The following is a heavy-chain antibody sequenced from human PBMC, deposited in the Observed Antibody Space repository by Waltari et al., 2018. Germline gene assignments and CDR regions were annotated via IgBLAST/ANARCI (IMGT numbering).Heavy chain of an antibody. CDR2: ITGTGAGT. J-gene: IGHJ6*02. D-gene: IGHD3-10*01. CDR3: ALGSGMDV. CDR1: GFPFSSRA. V-gene: IGHV3-23*01. Sequence: VQVLESGGGLVQQGGSLRLSCGASGFPFSSRAMSWVRQAPGKGLAWVATITGTGAGTYHADSVKGRFTISRDNSKNTMYLQMTSLTAEDTAEYYCALGSGMDVWGQGTTVTVSS.